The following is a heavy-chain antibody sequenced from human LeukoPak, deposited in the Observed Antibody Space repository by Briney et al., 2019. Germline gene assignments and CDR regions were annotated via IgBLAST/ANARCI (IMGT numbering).Heavy chain of an antibody. CDR2: IYTSGST. V-gene: IGHV4-61*02. D-gene: IGHD2-2*01. Sequence: PSETLSLTCTVSGGSISSGAYYWNWIRQPAGKGLEWIGRIYTSGSTIYNPSLKSRVTISVDTSKNQFSLKLSSVTAADTAVYYCARSGEGYCSSTSCHREDYYYYMDVWGKGTTVTVSS. CDR1: GGSISSGAYY. J-gene: IGHJ6*03. CDR3: ARSGEGYCSSTSCHREDYYYYMDV.